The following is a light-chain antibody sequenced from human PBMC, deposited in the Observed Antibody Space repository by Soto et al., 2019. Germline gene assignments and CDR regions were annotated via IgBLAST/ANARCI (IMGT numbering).Light chain of an antibody. CDR1: SGDVGNYNL. Sequence: QSVLTQPASVSGCPGQSITISCTGTSGDVGNYNLVSWYQQHPGKAPKLMIYEVNKWPSGVSNRFSGSKSGNTASLTISGLQAEDEADYYCCSYVGSSTSYVFGTGTKVTV. CDR3: CSYVGSSTSYV. J-gene: IGLJ1*01. CDR2: EVN. V-gene: IGLV2-23*02.